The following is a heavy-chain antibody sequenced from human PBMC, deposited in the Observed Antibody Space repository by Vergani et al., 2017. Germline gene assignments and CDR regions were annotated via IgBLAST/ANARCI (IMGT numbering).Heavy chain of an antibody. D-gene: IGHD6-6*01. Sequence: QVQLQESGPGLVKPSETLSLTCTVSGGSISSHYWSWIRQPPGKGLEWIGYIYYSGSTNYNPSLKSRVTISVDTSKNQFSLKRSSVTAADTAVYYCARGGRAARFSYYYYGMDVWGQGTTVTVS. CDR3: ARGGRAARFSYYYYGMDV. J-gene: IGHJ6*02. CDR1: GGSISSHY. CDR2: IYYSGST. V-gene: IGHV4-59*11.